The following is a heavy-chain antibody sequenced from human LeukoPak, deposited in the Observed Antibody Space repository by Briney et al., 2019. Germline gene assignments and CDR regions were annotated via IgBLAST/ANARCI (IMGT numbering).Heavy chain of an antibody. Sequence: ASVKVSCKASGYTFTGYYMHWVRQAPGQGLEWMGWINPNSGGTNYAQKFQGRVTMTRDTSISTAYMELSRLRSDDTAVYYCARSKDLRSPWDYFDYWGQGTLVTVSS. CDR3: ARSKDLRSPWDYFDY. V-gene: IGHV1-2*02. CDR2: INPNSGGT. D-gene: IGHD4-17*01. J-gene: IGHJ4*02. CDR1: GYTFTGYY.